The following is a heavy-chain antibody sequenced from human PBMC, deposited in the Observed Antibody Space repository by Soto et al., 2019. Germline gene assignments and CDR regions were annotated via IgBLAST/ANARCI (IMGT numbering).Heavy chain of an antibody. CDR3: ARDTSGYDCYFEQ. D-gene: IGHD5-12*01. J-gene: IGHJ4*02. CDR1: GYTFTRYT. Sequence: QVQLVQSGAEVKKPGASVKVSCEASGYTFTRYTMHWLRQAPGQRLEWMGWINADNGNTGYSQKFEGRVTITTDTSASTAYMELSSLRSEDTAVYYCARDTSGYDCYFEQWGQGTLVTVSS. CDR2: INADNGNT. V-gene: IGHV1-3*01.